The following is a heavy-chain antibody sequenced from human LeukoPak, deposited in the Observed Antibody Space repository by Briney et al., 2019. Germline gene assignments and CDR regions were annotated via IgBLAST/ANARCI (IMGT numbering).Heavy chain of an antibody. CDR1: GGSISSSSYY. CDR3: ARGGKYSSSWYYFDF. D-gene: IGHD6-13*01. V-gene: IGHV4-39*07. J-gene: IGHJ4*02. Sequence: SETLSLTCTVSGGSISSSSYYWGWIRPPPGKGLEWIGSIYYSGSTYYNPSLKSRVTISVDTSKNQFSLKLSSVTAADTAVYYCARGGKYSSSWYYFDFWGQGSLVTVSS. CDR2: IYYSGST.